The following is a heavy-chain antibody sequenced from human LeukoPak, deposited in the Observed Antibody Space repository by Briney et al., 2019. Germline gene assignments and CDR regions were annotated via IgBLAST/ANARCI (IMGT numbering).Heavy chain of an antibody. CDR1: GFIFSTYH. CDR3: ARRDPFDY. Sequence: GGSLRLSCAASGFIFSTYHMNWVRQAPGKGLEWISFISSDSGTIHYADSVKGRFTISRDNAENSLYLQMNSLRDEDTAVYYRARRDPFDYWGQGTMVTVSS. V-gene: IGHV3-48*02. CDR2: ISSDSGTI. J-gene: IGHJ4*02.